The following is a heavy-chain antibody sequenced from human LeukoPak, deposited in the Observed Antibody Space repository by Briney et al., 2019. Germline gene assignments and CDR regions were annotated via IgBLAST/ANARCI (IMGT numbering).Heavy chain of an antibody. J-gene: IGHJ5*02. D-gene: IGHD5-24*01. CDR2: IYHSGTT. V-gene: IGHV4-31*03. Sequence: SETLSDTCTVSGGSISSGNYYWSWIRQLPGQGLEWLGFIYHSGTTYYNQSLKSRVAMSLDTSKNQFSLKSRSVTAADTAVYYCARARITIKPSWFDPWGQGTLVTVSS. CDR3: ARARITIKPSWFDP. CDR1: GGSISSGNYY.